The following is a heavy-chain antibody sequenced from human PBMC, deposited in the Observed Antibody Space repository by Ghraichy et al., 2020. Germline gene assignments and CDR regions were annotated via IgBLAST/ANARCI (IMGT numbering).Heavy chain of an antibody. CDR2: ISSSSSYI. D-gene: IGHD2-21*01. V-gene: IGHV3-21*01. CDR1: GFTFSSYS. CDR3: ARDDRLAYCGGDCYSV. Sequence: GGSLRLSCAASGFTFSSYSMNWVRQAPGKGLEWVSSISSSSSYIYYADSVKGRFTISRDNAKNSLYLQMNSLRAEDTAVYYCARDDRLAYCGGDCYSVWGQGTLVTVSS. J-gene: IGHJ4*02.